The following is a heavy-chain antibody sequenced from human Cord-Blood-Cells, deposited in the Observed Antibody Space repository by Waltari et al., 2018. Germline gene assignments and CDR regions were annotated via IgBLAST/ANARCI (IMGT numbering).Heavy chain of an antibody. Sequence: QVQLQESGPGLVKPSETLSLTCTVSGGSVSSGSYYWSWIRQPPGKGLEWIGYSNYSGSTNNNPSLKSRVTISVDTSKNQFSLKLSSVTAADTAVYYCAGDLVFSGLPDAVDIWGQGTMVTVSS. D-gene: IGHD1-26*01. CDR1: GGSVSSGSYY. J-gene: IGHJ3*02. CDR3: AGDLVFSGLPDAVDI. V-gene: IGHV4-61*01. CDR2: SNYSGST.